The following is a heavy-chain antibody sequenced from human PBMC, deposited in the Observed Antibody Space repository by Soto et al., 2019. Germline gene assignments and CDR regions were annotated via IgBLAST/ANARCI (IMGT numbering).Heavy chain of an antibody. J-gene: IGHJ5*02. V-gene: IGHV4-34*01. CDR3: ASCDDDFWSAPENWFDT. D-gene: IGHD3-3*01. CDR2: INHSGST. CDR1: GGSFSGYY. Sequence: PSETLSLTCAVYGGSFSGYYWSWIRQPPGKGLKWIGEINHSGSTNYNPSLKSRVTISVDTSKNQFSLKLSSVTAADTAVYYCASCDDDFWSAPENWFDTWGQGALVAVSS.